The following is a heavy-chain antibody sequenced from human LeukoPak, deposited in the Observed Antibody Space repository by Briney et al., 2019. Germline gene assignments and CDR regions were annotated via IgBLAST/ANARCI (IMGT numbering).Heavy chain of an antibody. CDR3: ARGSLPAMVRGVPTLDY. CDR1: GGSISSSSYY. CDR2: IYYSGST. D-gene: IGHD3-10*01. J-gene: IGHJ4*02. Sequence: SETLSLTCTVSGGSISSSSYYWGWIRQPPGKGLEWIGSIYYSGSTYYNPSLKSRVTISVDTSKNQFSLKLSSVTAADTAVYYCARGSLPAMVRGVPTLDYWGQGTLVTVSS. V-gene: IGHV4-39*01.